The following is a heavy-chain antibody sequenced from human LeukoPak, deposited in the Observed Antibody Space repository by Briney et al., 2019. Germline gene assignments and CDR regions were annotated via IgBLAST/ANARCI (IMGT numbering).Heavy chain of an antibody. CDR2: ISFDGTSK. V-gene: IGHV3-30-3*01. CDR1: GFTFSRYA. D-gene: IGHD6-13*01. Sequence: GGSLRLSCAASGFTFSRYAMHWVRQAPGRGLEWVAVISFDGTSKHYADSVKGRFTISRDNSRNTLSLQMNSLRAEDTAVYYCASSSSWYYSHRCQGGEWGQGTLVTVSS. J-gene: IGHJ4*02. CDR3: ASSSSWYYSHRCQGGE.